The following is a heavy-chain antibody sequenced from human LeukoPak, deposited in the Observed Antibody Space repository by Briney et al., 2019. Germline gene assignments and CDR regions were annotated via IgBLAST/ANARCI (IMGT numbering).Heavy chain of an antibody. J-gene: IGHJ4*02. CDR2: VSSSGSTI. CDR1: GFTFSDYY. V-gene: IGHV3-11*01. D-gene: IGHD6-19*01. CDR3: ARDPNSSGWDYYFDY. Sequence: GGSLRLSCAASGFTFSDYYMSWIRQAPGKGLEWVSYVSSSGSTIYYADSVKGRFTISRDNAKNSLYLQMNSLRAEDTAVYYCARDPNSSGWDYYFDYWGQGTLVTVSS.